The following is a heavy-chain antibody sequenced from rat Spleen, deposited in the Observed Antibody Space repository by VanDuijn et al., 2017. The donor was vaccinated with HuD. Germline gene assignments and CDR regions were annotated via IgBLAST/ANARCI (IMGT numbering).Heavy chain of an antibody. V-gene: IGHV5-31*01. CDR3: SRAMYTTDYYYAKGYYVLDA. CDR1: GFTFSSYW. CDR2: ITNAAGKV. Sequence: EVELVESGGGLVQPGRSLKLSCVVSGFTFSSYWMYWIRQAPGKGLEWVASITNAAGKVYYPDSVKGRFTISRDNAKSTLYLEMNSLRSEDTATYYCSRAMYTTDYYYAKGYYVLDAWGQGTSVTVSS. J-gene: IGHJ4*01. D-gene: IGHD1-6*01.